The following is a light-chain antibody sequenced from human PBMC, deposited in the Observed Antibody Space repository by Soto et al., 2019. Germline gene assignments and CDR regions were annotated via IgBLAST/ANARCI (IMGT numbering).Light chain of an antibody. Sequence: EIVLTQSPGTLSLSPGERGTLSCRAGQSVSSSFLAWYQQKPGQTPRLLIYGASTRATGIPDRFSGSGSGTDFTLTISRLEPEDFAVYYCQQYGSSPITFGQGTRLEIK. CDR2: GAS. V-gene: IGKV3-20*01. J-gene: IGKJ5*01. CDR1: QSVSSSF. CDR3: QQYGSSPIT.